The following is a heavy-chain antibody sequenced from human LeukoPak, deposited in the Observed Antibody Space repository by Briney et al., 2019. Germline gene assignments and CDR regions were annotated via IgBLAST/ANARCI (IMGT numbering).Heavy chain of an antibody. V-gene: IGHV3-9*01. CDR1: GFTFDDYA. Sequence: PGRSLRLSCAASGFTFDDYAMHWVRQVPGKGLEWVSGISWNSGSIGYADSVKGRFTISRDNAKNSLYLQMNSPRVEDTALYYCAKDSGSNPTNWFDPWGQGTLVTVSS. CDR3: AKDSGSNPTNWFDP. CDR2: ISWNSGSI. D-gene: IGHD3-10*01. J-gene: IGHJ5*02.